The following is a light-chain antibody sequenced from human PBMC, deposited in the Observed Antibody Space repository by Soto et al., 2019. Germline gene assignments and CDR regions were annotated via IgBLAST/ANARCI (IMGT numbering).Light chain of an antibody. CDR2: GAS. V-gene: IGKV3-20*01. Sequence: EIVLTQSPGTLSLSPAERATLSCRASQSVSSSYLAWYQQKPGQAPRLLIYGASSRATGIPDRFSGSGSGTDFTLTISRLEPEDFAVYYCQQYGSSPFTFGPGTKVDIK. CDR1: QSVSSSY. CDR3: QQYGSSPFT. J-gene: IGKJ3*01.